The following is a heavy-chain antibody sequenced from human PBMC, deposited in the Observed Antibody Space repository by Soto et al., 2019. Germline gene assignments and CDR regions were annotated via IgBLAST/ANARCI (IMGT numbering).Heavy chain of an antibody. D-gene: IGHD3-22*01. V-gene: IGHV3-33*03. CDR2: IWSDGSND. Sequence: QVQLVESGGRVVQSGGSLRLSCAASGFTFSAHGFHWVRQAPGKGLEWLALIWSDGSNDYVADSVKGRFSISRDNSDNTLSLQMHSLRAEDTAMYYCASGYYDRIGFYFDSWGQGTLVTVSS. CDR3: ASGYYDRIGFYFDS. CDR1: GFTFSAHG. J-gene: IGHJ4*02.